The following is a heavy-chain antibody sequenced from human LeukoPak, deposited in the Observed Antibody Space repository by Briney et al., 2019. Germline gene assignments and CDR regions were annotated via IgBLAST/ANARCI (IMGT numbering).Heavy chain of an antibody. Sequence: GGSLRLSCAASGFTFSSYGMHWVRQAPGKGLEWVAVISYDGSNKYYADSVKGRFTISRDNSKNTLYPQMNSLRAEDTAVYYCAKSSPRRLLWFGELFSYFDYWGQGTLVTVSS. CDR1: GFTFSSYG. CDR2: ISYDGSNK. D-gene: IGHD3-10*01. J-gene: IGHJ4*02. CDR3: AKSSPRRLLWFGELFSYFDY. V-gene: IGHV3-30*18.